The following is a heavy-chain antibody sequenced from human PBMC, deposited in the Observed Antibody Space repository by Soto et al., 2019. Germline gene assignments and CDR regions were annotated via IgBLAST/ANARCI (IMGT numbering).Heavy chain of an antibody. CDR1: GGSISSGDCY. D-gene: IGHD6-19*01. CDR3: ARVIVGSGRYQGVFDY. J-gene: IGHJ4*02. CDR2: IYYSGST. Sequence: QVQLQESGPGLVKPSQTLSLTCTVSGGSISSGDCYWSWIRQPPGKGLEWIGYIYYSGSTYYNPSLKSRVTISVDTSKNQFSLKLSSVTAADTAVYYCARVIVGSGRYQGVFDYWGQGTLVTVSS. V-gene: IGHV4-30-4*01.